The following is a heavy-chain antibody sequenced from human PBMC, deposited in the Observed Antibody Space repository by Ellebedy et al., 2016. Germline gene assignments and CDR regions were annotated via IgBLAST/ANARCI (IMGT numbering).Heavy chain of an antibody. D-gene: IGHD2-21*02. Sequence: GGSLRLXXVASGFTFSSYWMNWVRQAPGKGLERVASIKQDGSEIYYVDSVKGRFTISRDNSKNTLYLQMNSLRAEDTAVYYCAIRPVAYCGGDCYRWGQGTLVTVSS. CDR1: GFTFSSYW. CDR2: IKQDGSEI. V-gene: IGHV3-7*01. CDR3: AIRPVAYCGGDCYR. J-gene: IGHJ4*02.